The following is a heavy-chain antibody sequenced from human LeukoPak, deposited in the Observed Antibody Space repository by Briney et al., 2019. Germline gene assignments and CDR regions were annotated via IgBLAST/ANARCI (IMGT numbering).Heavy chain of an antibody. D-gene: IGHD3-9*01. V-gene: IGHV1-2*02. CDR3: ARGGFLRYFDWLSSNAFDI. J-gene: IGHJ3*02. CDR1: GYTSTGYY. Sequence: ASVTVSCKASGYTSTGYYMHWVRQAPGQGLEWMGWINPNSGGTNYAQKFQGRVTMTRDTSISTAYMELSRLRSDDTAVYYCARGGFLRYFDWLSSNAFDIWGQGTMVTVSS. CDR2: INPNSGGT.